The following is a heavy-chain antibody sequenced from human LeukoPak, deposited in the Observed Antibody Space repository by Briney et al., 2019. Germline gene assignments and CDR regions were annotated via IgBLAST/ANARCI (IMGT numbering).Heavy chain of an antibody. D-gene: IGHD6-19*01. V-gene: IGHV3-33*01. CDR3: ARESGVAVAGLDY. CDR1: GFTFSSYG. Sequence: PGGSLRLSCAASGFTFSSYGMHWVRQAPGKGLEWVAVIWYDGSNKYYADSVKGRFTISRDNSKNTLYLQMNSLRAEDTAVYYCARESGVAVAGLDYWGQGTLVTVSS. J-gene: IGHJ4*02. CDR2: IWYDGSNK.